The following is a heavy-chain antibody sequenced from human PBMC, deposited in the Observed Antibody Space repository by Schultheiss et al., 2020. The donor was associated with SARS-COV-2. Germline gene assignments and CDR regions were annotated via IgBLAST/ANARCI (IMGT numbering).Heavy chain of an antibody. V-gene: IGHV1-69*02. CDR2: IIPILGIA. CDR3: ASPNCSGGSCPLDY. Sequence: SVKVSCKASGGTSSSYTISWVRQAPGQGLEWMGRIIPILGIANYAQKFQGRVTITADKSTSTAYMELSSLRSEDTAVYYCASPNCSGGSCPLDYWGQGTLVTVSS. D-gene: IGHD2-15*01. CDR1: GGTSSSYT. J-gene: IGHJ4*02.